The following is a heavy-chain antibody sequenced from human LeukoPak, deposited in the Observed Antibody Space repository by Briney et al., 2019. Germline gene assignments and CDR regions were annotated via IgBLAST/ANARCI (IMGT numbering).Heavy chain of an antibody. J-gene: IGHJ6*04. CDR1: GGSFSGYY. Sequence: SETLYLTCAVYGGSFSGYYWSWIRQPPGKGLEWIGEINHSGSTSYNPSLKSRVTISVDTSKNQFSLKLSSVTAADTAVYYCARGHRYYGMDVWGKGTTVTVSS. CDR2: INHSGST. V-gene: IGHV4-34*01. CDR3: ARGHRYYGMDV.